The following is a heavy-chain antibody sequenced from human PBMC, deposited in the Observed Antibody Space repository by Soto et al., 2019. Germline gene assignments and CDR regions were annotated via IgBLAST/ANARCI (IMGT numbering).Heavy chain of an antibody. D-gene: IGHD5-12*01. CDR1: GGSISSYY. CDR2: IYYSGST. Sequence: SETLSLTCTVSGGSISSYYWSWIRQPPGKGLEWIGYIYYSGSTNYNPSLKSRVTISVDTSKNQFSLKLSSVTAADTAVYYCARDGGYSVRSYYYYGMDVWGQGTTVTVS. V-gene: IGHV4-59*01. J-gene: IGHJ6*02. CDR3: ARDGGYSVRSYYYYGMDV.